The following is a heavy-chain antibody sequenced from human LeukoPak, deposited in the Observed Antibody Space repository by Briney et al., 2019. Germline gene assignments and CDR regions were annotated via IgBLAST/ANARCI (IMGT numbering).Heavy chain of an antibody. J-gene: IGHJ4*02. CDR1: GFTFSSYG. CDR2: IRYDGSNK. V-gene: IGHV3-30*02. D-gene: IGHD6-13*01. CDR3: APNRAAAGYYFDY. Sequence: GGSLRLSCAASGFTFSSYGMHWVRQAPGKGLEWVAFIRYDGSNKYYADSVKGRFTISRDNSKNTLYLQMNSLRAEDTAVYYCAPNRAAAGYYFDYWGQGTLVTVSS.